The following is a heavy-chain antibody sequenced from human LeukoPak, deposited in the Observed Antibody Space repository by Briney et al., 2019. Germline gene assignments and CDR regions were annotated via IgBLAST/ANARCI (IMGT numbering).Heavy chain of an antibody. V-gene: IGHV4-39*07. J-gene: IGHJ4*02. D-gene: IGHD2-2*01. CDR3: ARGGVVVPAAPLDY. Sequence: SKTLSLTCSVSGGSISSSSYYWGWIRQPPGKGLEWIASIYYSGYTNYNPSLKSRVTISVDKSKNQFSLKLSSVTAADTAVYYCARGGVVVPAAPLDYWGQGTLVTVSS. CDR1: GGSISSSSYY. CDR2: IYYSGYT.